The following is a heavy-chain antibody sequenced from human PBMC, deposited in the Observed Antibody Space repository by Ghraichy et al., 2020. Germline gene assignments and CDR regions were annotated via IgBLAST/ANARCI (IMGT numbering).Heavy chain of an antibody. J-gene: IGHJ4*02. CDR1: GFSFNNYW. CDR3: AREYCSGGRCYFGTGGSHFDY. V-gene: IGHV3-74*01. CDR2: INSDGRDT. Sequence: LRLSCAASGFSFNNYWMHWVRQAPGKGLVWVSRINSDGRDTTYADSVKGRFTISRDNARNTLYLQMNSLRAEDTAVYYCAREYCSGGRCYFGTGGSHFDYWGQGTLVTVSS. D-gene: IGHD2-15*01.